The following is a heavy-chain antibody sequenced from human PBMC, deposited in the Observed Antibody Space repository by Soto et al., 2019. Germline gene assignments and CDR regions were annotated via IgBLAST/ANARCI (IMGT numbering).Heavy chain of an antibody. CDR2: IYYSGST. D-gene: IGHD3-9*01. J-gene: IGHJ3*02. Sequence: SETLSLTCSVSGGSISSKSYSWGWIRQPPGKGLDWIGYIYYSGSTNYNPSLKSRVTISVDTSKNQFSLKLSSVTAADTAVYYCARALILTGYYIHDAFDIWGQGTMVTVSS. V-gene: IGHV4-61*05. CDR3: ARALILTGYYIHDAFDI. CDR1: GGSISSKSYS.